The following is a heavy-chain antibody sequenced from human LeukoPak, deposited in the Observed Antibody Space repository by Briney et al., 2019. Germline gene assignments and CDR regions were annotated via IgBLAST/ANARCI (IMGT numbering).Heavy chain of an antibody. D-gene: IGHD6-19*01. J-gene: IGHJ4*02. CDR1: GGSISSSTYY. CDR3: ARLRVAVAGFDY. V-gene: IGHV4-39*01. Sequence: SETLSLTCTVSGGSISSSTYYWGWIRRPPGKGLEWIGSIYYSGTTYYNPSLKSRVTVSVDTSKNQFSLNLSSVTAADTAMYYCARLRVAVAGFDYWGQGTLVTVSP. CDR2: IYYSGTT.